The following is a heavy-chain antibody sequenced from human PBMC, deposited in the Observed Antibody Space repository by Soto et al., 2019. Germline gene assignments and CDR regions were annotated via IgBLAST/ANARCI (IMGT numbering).Heavy chain of an antibody. Sequence: SVQVSCKASGGTFSSYAISWVRQAPGHGLEWMGGIIPIFGTANYAQKCQGGVTSTADESPSTAYMELSSLRSEDTAVYYCARHRNWNGIDYGVQETLVTGSS. V-gene: IGHV1-69*13. D-gene: IGHD1-1*01. CDR3: ARHRNWNGIDY. CDR2: IIPIFGTA. J-gene: IGHJ4*02. CDR1: GGTFSSYA.